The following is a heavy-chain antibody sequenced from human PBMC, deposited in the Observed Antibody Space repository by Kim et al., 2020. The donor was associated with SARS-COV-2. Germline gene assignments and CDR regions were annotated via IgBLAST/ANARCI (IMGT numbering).Heavy chain of an antibody. Sequence: GGSLRLSCAASGFTFSTYWMSWVRQAPGKGLECVAHIKEDGSQKYYVDSVKGRFTVSRDNAKNSVYLQMSNLRAEDTAVYYCARDLDGDHGEAFDYWGQGTLVTVSS. D-gene: IGHD4-17*01. CDR2: IKEDGSQK. V-gene: IGHV3-7*01. CDR1: GFTFSTYW. J-gene: IGHJ4*02. CDR3: ARDLDGDHGEAFDY.